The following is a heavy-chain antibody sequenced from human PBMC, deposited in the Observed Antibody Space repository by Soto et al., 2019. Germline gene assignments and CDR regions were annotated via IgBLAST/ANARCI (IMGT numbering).Heavy chain of an antibody. CDR2: IYWDNDK. Sequence: QITLKESGPTLVRPTETLTLTCTVSGFSLDTWGVGVGWIRQPPGKAPEWLAVIYWDNDKRYSTSLKNRLIITKDTSKNQVVLTMTNMDPVDTVTYYCARALGSWGAYYFDHWGQGALVTVSS. CDR3: ARALGSWGAYYFDH. J-gene: IGHJ4*02. CDR1: GFSLDTWGVG. V-gene: IGHV2-5*02. D-gene: IGHD3-16*01.